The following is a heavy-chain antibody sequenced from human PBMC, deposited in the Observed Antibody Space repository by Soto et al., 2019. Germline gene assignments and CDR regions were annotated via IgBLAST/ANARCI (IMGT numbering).Heavy chain of an antibody. CDR3: AREARPDVLRGRLIRQRAKIWGGDRSRGTGHYSDGMDV. Sequence: ASGGGLVQPGGSLRLSCVASGFSFSNSWMTWFRQAPGKGREWVANLKEDGSEKSYVDSVKGRFTISRDNAKNSLFLQMTGLRVEDTAVEFWAREARPDVLRGRLIRQRAKIWGGDRSRGTGHYSDGMDVWGQGTTVTVSS. J-gene: IGHJ6*02. CDR1: GFSFSNSW. D-gene: IGHD2-21*02. CDR2: LKEDGSEK. V-gene: IGHV3-7*03.